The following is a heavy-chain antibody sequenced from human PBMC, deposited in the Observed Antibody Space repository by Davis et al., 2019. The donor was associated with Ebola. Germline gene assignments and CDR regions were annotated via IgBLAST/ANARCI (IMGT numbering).Heavy chain of an antibody. CDR2: ISYDGSRI. CDR3: AKDRQSRLLGWLGGYGMDV. V-gene: IGHV3-30*18. CDR1: GFTFSDSG. Sequence: PGGSLRLSCAASGFTFSDSGMHWVRQAPGKGLEWVAVISYDGSRIYYGDSVKGRFTIARDNSEKTLHLQMDGLRSDDTAVYYCAKDRQSRLLGWLGGYGMDVWGPGTKVTVSS. J-gene: IGHJ6*02. D-gene: IGHD3-3*01.